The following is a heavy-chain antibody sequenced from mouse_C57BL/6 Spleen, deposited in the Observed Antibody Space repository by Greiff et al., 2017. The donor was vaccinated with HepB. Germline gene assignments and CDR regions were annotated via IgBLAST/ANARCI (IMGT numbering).Heavy chain of an antibody. CDR2: IDPSDSYT. V-gene: IGHV1-50*01. Sequence: VQLQQPGAELVKPGASVKLSCKASGYTFTSYWMQWVKQRPGQGLEWIGEIDPSDSYTNYNQKFKGKATLTVDTSSSTAYMQLSSLTSEDSAVYYCARTSYDDDAMDYWGQGTSVTVSS. CDR3: ARTSYDDDAMDY. J-gene: IGHJ4*01. CDR1: GYTFTSYW. D-gene: IGHD2-3*01.